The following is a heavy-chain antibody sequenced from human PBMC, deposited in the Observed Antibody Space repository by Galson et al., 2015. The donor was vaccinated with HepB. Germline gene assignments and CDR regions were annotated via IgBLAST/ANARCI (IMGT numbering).Heavy chain of an antibody. CDR3: AKEPEGVWGSYRYSGRDSAFDI. J-gene: IGHJ3*02. D-gene: IGHD3-16*02. CDR2: IRYDGSNK. CDR1: GFTFSSYG. V-gene: IGHV3-30*02. Sequence: SLRLSCAASGFTFSSYGMHWVRQAPGKGLEWVAFIRYDGSNKYYADSVKGRFTISRDNSKNTLYLQMNSLRAEDTAVYYCAKEPEGVWGSYRYSGRDSAFDIWGQGTMVTVSS.